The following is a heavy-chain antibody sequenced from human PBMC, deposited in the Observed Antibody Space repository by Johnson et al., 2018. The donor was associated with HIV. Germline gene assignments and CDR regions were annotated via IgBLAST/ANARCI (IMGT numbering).Heavy chain of an antibody. V-gene: IGHV3-9*01. J-gene: IGHJ3*02. D-gene: IGHD6-6*01. CDR3: AKDIPYSSSSPHFPGAFDI. Sequence: VQLVESGGGLVQPGRSLRLSCAASGFTFDDYAMHWVRQAPGQGLEWVSGISWNSGSIGYADSVKGRFTISSDNAKNSLYLQMNSLRAEDTALYYCAKDIPYSSSSPHFPGAFDIWGQGTMVTVSS. CDR2: ISWNSGSI. CDR1: GFTFDDYA.